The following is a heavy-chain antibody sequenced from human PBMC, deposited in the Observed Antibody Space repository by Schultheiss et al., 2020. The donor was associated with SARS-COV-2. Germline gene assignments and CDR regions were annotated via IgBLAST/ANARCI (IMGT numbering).Heavy chain of an antibody. Sequence: ASVKVSCKASGYTFTGYYMHWVRQAPGQGLEWMGWINPSVGITAFAQKFQGRVTMTRDTSMSTVYMELSSLRSEDTAVYYCARETGITLIFDYWGQGTLVTVSS. CDR1: GYTFTGYY. J-gene: IGHJ4*02. V-gene: IGHV1-46*01. D-gene: IGHD1-1*01. CDR3: ARETGITLIFDY. CDR2: INPSVGIT.